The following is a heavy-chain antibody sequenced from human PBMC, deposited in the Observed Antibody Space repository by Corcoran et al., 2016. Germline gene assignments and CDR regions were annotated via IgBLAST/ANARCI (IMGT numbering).Heavy chain of an antibody. CDR2: INPSGGST. CDR3: ARAPNYYDSSGPHEY. D-gene: IGHD3-22*01. CDR1: GYTFTSYY. V-gene: IGHV1-46*01. J-gene: IGHJ4*02. Sequence: QVQLVQSGAEVKKPGASVKVSCKASGYTFTSYYMHWVRQAPGQGLEWMGIINPSGGSTSYAQKFQGRVTMTRDTSTSTVYMELRSLRSEDTAVYYCARAPNYYDSSGPHEYWGQGTLVTVSS.